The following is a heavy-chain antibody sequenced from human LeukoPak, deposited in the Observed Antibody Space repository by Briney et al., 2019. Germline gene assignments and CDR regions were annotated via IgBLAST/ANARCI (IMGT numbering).Heavy chain of an antibody. Sequence: ASVKVSCKASGGTFSSYAISWVRQAPGQGLEWMGRIIPIFGTANYAQKFQGRVTITTDESTSTAYMELSSLRSEDTAVYYCARDDRTYYYDSSGYSTVVSRVWFDPWGQGTLVTVSS. D-gene: IGHD3-22*01. CDR1: GGTFSSYA. CDR3: ARDDRTYYYDSSGYSTVVSRVWFDP. J-gene: IGHJ5*02. V-gene: IGHV1-69*05. CDR2: IIPIFGTA.